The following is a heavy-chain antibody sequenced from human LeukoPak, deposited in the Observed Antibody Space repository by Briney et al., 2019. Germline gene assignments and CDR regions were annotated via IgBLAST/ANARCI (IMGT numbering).Heavy chain of an antibody. CDR3: ARYSEYCSSTSCPYDY. CDR1: GGTFSSYA. CDR2: IIPILGIA. D-gene: IGHD2-2*01. J-gene: IGHJ4*02. V-gene: IGHV1-69*04. Sequence: SVKVSCKASGGTFSSYAISWVRQAPGQGLEWMGRIIPILGIANYAQKFQGRVTITADKSTSTAYMELSSLRSEDTAVYYCARYSEYCSSTSCPYDYWGQGTLVTVSS.